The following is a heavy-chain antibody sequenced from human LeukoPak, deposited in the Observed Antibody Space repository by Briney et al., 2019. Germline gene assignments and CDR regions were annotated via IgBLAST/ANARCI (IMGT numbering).Heavy chain of an antibody. V-gene: IGHV3-23*01. CDR1: GFTFSSYA. CDR2: ISGSGGST. CDR3: AKDHRVYGSGSYYDY. Sequence: GGSLRLSCAASGFTFSSYAMSWVRQAPGKGLEWVSAISGSGGSTYYADSVKGRFTISRDNSKNTLYLQMNSLRAEDTAVYYCAKDHRVYGSGSYYDYWGQETLVTVSS. D-gene: IGHD3-10*01. J-gene: IGHJ4*02.